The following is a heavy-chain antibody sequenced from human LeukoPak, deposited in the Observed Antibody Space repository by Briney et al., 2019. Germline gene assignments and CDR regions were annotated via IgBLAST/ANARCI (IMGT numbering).Heavy chain of an antibody. J-gene: IGHJ4*02. D-gene: IGHD4-23*01. Sequence: SVKVSCKASGGTFSSYAISWVRQAPGQGLEWMGRIIPIFGTANYAQKFQGRVMITTDESTSTAYMELSSLRSEDTAVYYCARDWTDYGGNSKAFDYWGQGTLVTVSS. CDR2: IIPIFGTA. V-gene: IGHV1-69*05. CDR3: ARDWTDYGGNSKAFDY. CDR1: GGTFSSYA.